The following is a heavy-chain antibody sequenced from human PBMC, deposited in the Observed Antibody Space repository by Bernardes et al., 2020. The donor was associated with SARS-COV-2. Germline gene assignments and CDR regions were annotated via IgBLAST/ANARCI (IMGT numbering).Heavy chain of an antibody. D-gene: IGHD3-3*01. CDR2: ISGDGGST. CDR1: GFTFDDYA. J-gene: IGHJ5*02. CDR3: AKDGGGWSGYYTENWFDP. V-gene: IGHV3-43*02. Sequence: GGSLRLSCAASGFTFDDYAMHWVRQAPGKGLEWVSLISGDGGSTYYADSVKGRFTISRDNSKNSLYLQMNSLRTEDTALYYCAKDGGGWSGYYTENWFDPWGQGTLVTVSS.